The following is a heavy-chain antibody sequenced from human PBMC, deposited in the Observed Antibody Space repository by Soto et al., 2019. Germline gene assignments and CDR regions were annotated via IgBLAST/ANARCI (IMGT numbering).Heavy chain of an antibody. CDR2: INHSGST. CDR3: ARGSTNCSGGSCTNYSYYYGMDV. J-gene: IGHJ6*02. D-gene: IGHD2-15*01. Sequence: SETLSLTCAVYGGSFSGYYWSWIRQPPGKGLEWIGEINHSGSTNYNPSLKSRVTISVDTSKNQFSLKLSSVTAADTAVYYCARGSTNCSGGSCTNYSYYYGMDVWGQGTTVSAP. V-gene: IGHV4-34*01. CDR1: GGSFSGYY.